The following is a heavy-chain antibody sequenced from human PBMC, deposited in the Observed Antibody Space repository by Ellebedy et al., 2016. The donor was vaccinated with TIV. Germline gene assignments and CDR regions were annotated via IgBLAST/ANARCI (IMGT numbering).Heavy chain of an antibody. V-gene: IGHV3-23*01. D-gene: IGHD2-15*01. Sequence: GESLKISCAASGFTFHRYTMNWVRQAPGKGLEWVSCISASSPDIYYADSVKGRFTISRDNSKDTLSLQMNSLRAEDTAVYYCAKLAGIHPWYFDHWGQGTLVPVSS. CDR3: AKLAGIHPWYFDH. J-gene: IGHJ4*02. CDR2: ISASSPDI. CDR1: GFTFHRYT.